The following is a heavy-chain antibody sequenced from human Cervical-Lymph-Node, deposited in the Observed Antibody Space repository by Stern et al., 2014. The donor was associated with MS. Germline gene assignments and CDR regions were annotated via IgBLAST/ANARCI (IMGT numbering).Heavy chain of an antibody. Sequence: EVQLVESGGGLVQPGGSLRLSCVASRLSFGTSWRSCVRQPPRRGLEWVANIRQDGYDKFYVDSVKGRFTISRDNARNSLYLQMNSLTVADTAVYYCARDRRAFLDYWGQGTHVAVSS. CDR1: RLSFGTSW. D-gene: IGHD2/OR15-2a*01. CDR3: ARDRRAFLDY. V-gene: IGHV3-7*01. CDR2: IRQDGYDK. J-gene: IGHJ4*02.